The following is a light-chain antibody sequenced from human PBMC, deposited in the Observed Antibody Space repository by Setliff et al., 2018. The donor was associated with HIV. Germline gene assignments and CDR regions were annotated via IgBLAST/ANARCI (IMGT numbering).Light chain of an antibody. CDR3: ATRDDSLNGPV. CDR1: SSNMGSHT. J-gene: IGLJ2*01. CDR2: GNY. V-gene: IGLV1-44*01. Sequence: QSVLTQPPSASGTPGQRVTISCSGSSSNMGSHTVNWYQQVPGTAPKLLIFGNYQRPAGVPDRFSASKSGTSASLAISGLQSEDEADYYCATRDDSLNGPVFGGGTKVTVL.